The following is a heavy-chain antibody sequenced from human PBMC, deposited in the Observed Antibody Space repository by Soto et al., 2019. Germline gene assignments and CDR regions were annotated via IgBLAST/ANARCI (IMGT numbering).Heavy chain of an antibody. CDR2: ISGGGGST. CDR1: GFTFSSYA. V-gene: IGHV3-23*01. J-gene: IGHJ6*02. D-gene: IGHD1-26*01. Sequence: SLRLSCAASGFTFSSYAMSWVRQAPGKGLEWVSAISGGGGSTYYADSVKGRVTISRDNSKNTLYLQMNSLRAEDTAVYYCAKVSLGATTITDYYYYGLDVWGQGTTVTVS. CDR3: AKVSLGATTITDYYYYGLDV.